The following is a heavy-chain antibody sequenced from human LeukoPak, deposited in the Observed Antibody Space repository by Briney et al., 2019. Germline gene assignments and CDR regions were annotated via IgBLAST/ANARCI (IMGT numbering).Heavy chain of an antibody. CDR2: MNPNSGNT. D-gene: IGHD6-13*01. CDR1: GYTFTSYD. J-gene: IGHJ4*02. V-gene: IGHV1-8*01. CDR3: ARSEIAAAGPGFDY. Sequence: ASVKVSCKASGYTFTSYDINWVRQATGQGLEWMGWMNPNSGNTGYAQKFQGRVTMTRNTSISTAHMELSSLRSEDTAVYYCARSEIAAAGPGFDYWGQGTLVTVSS.